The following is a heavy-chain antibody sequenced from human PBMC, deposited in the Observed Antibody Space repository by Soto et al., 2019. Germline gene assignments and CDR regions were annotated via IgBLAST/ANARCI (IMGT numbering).Heavy chain of an antibody. CDR1: GGSISSGDYY. CDR3: ARESDFGRGFDAFDI. V-gene: IGHV4-30-4*01. Sequence: QVQLQESGPGLVKPSQTLSLTCTVSGGSISSGDYYWSWIRQPPGKGLEWIGYIYSSGSTYYNPSLKSRVTISGDTSKNQSPRKRSSGTAADTAVYYWARESDFGRGFDAFDIWGQGTMVTVSS. D-gene: IGHD3-3*01. CDR2: IYSSGST. J-gene: IGHJ3*02.